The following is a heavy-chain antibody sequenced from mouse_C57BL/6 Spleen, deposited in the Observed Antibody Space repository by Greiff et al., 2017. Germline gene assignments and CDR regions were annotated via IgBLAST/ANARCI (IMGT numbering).Heavy chain of an antibody. CDR1: GFTFSDYG. V-gene: IGHV5-17*01. Sequence: DVMLVESGGGLVKPGGSLKLSCAASGFTFSDYGMHWVRQAPEKGLEWVAYISSGSSTIYYADTVKGRFTISRDNAKNTLFLQMTSLRSEDTAMYYCARDLLWSPFAYWGQGTLVTVSA. D-gene: IGHD2-1*01. J-gene: IGHJ3*01. CDR3: ARDLLWSPFAY. CDR2: ISSGSSTI.